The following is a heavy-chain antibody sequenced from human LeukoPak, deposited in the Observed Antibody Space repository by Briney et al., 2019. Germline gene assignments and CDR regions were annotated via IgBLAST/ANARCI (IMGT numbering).Heavy chain of an antibody. D-gene: IGHD5-18*01. V-gene: IGHV3-48*03. CDR3: ARHFGCSYGYNGMDV. Sequence: PGGSLRLSCAASGFTFSSYEMNWVRQAPGRGLEWVSYISSSGSTIYYADSVKGRFTISRDNAKNSLYLQMNSLRAEDTAVYYCARHFGCSYGYNGMDVWGQGTTVTVSS. CDR1: GFTFSSYE. J-gene: IGHJ6*02. CDR2: ISSSGSTI.